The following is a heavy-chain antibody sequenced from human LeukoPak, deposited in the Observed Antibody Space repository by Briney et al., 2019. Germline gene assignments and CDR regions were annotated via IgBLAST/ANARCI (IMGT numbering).Heavy chain of an antibody. Sequence: GGSLRLSCAASGFTVSSNYMSWVRQAPGKGLEWVSVIYSGGSTYYADSVKGRFTISRDNSMNTLYLQMNSLRAEDTAVYYCARDRVTIFGVVQDWGQGTLVTVSS. CDR3: ARDRVTIFGVVQD. V-gene: IGHV3-53*01. D-gene: IGHD3-3*01. CDR1: GFTVSSNY. J-gene: IGHJ4*02. CDR2: IYSGGST.